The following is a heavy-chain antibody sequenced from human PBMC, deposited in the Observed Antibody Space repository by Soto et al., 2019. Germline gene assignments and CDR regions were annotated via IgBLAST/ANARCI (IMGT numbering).Heavy chain of an antibody. J-gene: IGHJ4*02. CDR2: IYSSGST. Sequence: GGSLSISCAAFGFTVSDNYMSWVRQAPGKRLEWVSVIYSSGSTYYPDSVKCRFTISRDNSNNILYLQMNSLRVEDTAVYYYARSPTRTKFADRLEPWGEGTMLTFS. CDR1: GFTVSDNY. D-gene: IGHD3-10*02. CDR3: ARSPTRTKFADRLEP. V-gene: IGHV3-66*01.